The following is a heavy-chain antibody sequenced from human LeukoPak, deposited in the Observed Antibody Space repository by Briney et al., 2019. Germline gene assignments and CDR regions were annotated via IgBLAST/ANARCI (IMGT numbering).Heavy chain of an antibody. CDR3: AKDVYYDSSGAFPQYFQH. V-gene: IGHV3-23*01. CDR1: GFTFSSYA. J-gene: IGHJ1*01. Sequence: GGSLRLSCAASGFTFSSYAMSWVRQAPGKGLEWASAICGSGGSTYYADSVKGRFTISRDNSKNTLYLQMNSLRAEDTAVYYCAKDVYYDSSGAFPQYFQHWGQGTLVTVSS. D-gene: IGHD3-22*01. CDR2: ICGSGGST.